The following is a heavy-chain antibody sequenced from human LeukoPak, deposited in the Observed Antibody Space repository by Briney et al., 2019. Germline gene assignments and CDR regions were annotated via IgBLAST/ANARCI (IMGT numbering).Heavy chain of an antibody. Sequence: ASVKVSCKASGYTFTSYGINWVRQAPGQGLEWMGWINPNSGGTNYAQKFQGRVTMTRDTSISTAYMELSRLRSDDTAVYYCARAVTGYSSSWYDYWGQGTLVTVSS. D-gene: IGHD6-13*01. CDR1: GYTFTSYG. V-gene: IGHV1-2*02. CDR2: INPNSGGT. CDR3: ARAVTGYSSSWYDY. J-gene: IGHJ4*02.